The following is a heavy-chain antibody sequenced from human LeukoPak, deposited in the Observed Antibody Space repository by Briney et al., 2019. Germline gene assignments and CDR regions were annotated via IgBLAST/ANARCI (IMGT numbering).Heavy chain of an antibody. D-gene: IGHD3-22*01. CDR3: AKDSRITMIVVDTYNWFDP. CDR2: ISGSGGST. CDR1: GFTVSSNY. J-gene: IGHJ5*02. V-gene: IGHV3-23*01. Sequence: GGSLRLSCAASGFTVSSNYMSWVRQAPGKGLEWVSAISGSGGSTYYADSVKGRFTISRDNSKNTLYLQMNSLRAEDTAVYYCAKDSRITMIVVDTYNWFDPWGQGTLVTVSS.